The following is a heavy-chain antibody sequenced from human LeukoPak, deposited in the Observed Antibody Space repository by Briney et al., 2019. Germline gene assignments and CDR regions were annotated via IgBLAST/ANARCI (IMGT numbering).Heavy chain of an antibody. J-gene: IGHJ3*02. CDR1: GFTFSNAW. CDR2: IKSKTDGGTT. CDR3: TTSGIVGAKAAFDI. Sequence: GGSLRLSCAASGFTFSNAWMSWVRQAPGKGLEWVGRIKSKTDGGTTDYAAPVKGRFTISRDDSKNTLYPQMNSLKTEDTAVYYCTTSGIVGAKAAFDIWGQGTMVTVSS. D-gene: IGHD1-26*01. V-gene: IGHV3-15*01.